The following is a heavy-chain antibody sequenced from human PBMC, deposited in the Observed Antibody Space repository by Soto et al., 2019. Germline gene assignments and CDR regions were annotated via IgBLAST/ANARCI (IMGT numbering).Heavy chain of an antibody. Sequence: ASVKVSCKASGYTCTSYYIHWARQTPGQGLEWMGIINPSGGSTSYAQKFQGRVTMTRDTSTSTVYMELRSLRSEDTAVYYCARYGGQGYYDSSGYYPVDWGQG. V-gene: IGHV1-46*03. D-gene: IGHD3-22*01. CDR3: ARYGGQGYYDSSGYYPVD. CDR2: INPSGGST. J-gene: IGHJ1*01. CDR1: GYTCTSYY.